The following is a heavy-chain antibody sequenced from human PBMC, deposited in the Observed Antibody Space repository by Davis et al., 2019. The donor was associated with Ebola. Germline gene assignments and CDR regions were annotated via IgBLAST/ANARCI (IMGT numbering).Heavy chain of an antibody. J-gene: IGHJ4*02. CDR3: AKDSQVLTIGAALDF. Sequence: GEPLKISCAASGFSFSNYAMHWVRQAPGNGLEWVAVIWSDGGSKYYTDSVKGRFTISRDNSKNTLYLQLHSLRAEDTAVYYCAKDSQVLTIGAALDFWGQGTLVTVSS. CDR1: GFSFSNYA. CDR2: IWSDGGSK. D-gene: IGHD3-10*01. V-gene: IGHV3-33*06.